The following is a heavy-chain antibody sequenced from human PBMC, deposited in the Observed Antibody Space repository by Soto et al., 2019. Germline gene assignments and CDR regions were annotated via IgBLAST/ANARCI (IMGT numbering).Heavy chain of an antibody. CDR1: GFTFSSYG. CDR3: ARDADYRLYYYYMDV. J-gene: IGHJ6*03. CDR2: IWYDGSNK. V-gene: IGHV3-33*01. D-gene: IGHD4-4*01. Sequence: GGSLRLSCAASGFTFSSYGMHWVRQAPGKGLEWVAVIWYDGSNKYYADSVKGRFTISRDNSKNTLYLQMNSLRAEDTAVYYCARDADYRLYYYYMDVWGKGTTVTVSS.